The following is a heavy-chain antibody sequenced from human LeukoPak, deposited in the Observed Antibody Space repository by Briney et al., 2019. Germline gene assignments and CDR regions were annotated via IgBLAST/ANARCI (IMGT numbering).Heavy chain of an antibody. CDR3: ARDPRDSSGYYSLGLRLDY. Sequence: ASVKVSCKASGYTFTGYYMHWVRQAPGQGLEWMGWINPNSGGTNYAQKFQGRVTMTRDTSISTAYMELSRLRSDDTAVYYCARDPRDSSGYYSLGLRLDYWGQGTLVTVSS. V-gene: IGHV1-2*02. D-gene: IGHD3-22*01. J-gene: IGHJ4*02. CDR1: GYTFTGYY. CDR2: INPNSGGT.